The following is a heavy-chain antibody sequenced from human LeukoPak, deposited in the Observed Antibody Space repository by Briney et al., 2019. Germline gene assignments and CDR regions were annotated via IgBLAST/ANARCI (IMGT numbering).Heavy chain of an antibody. V-gene: IGHV3-30*18. CDR1: GFTFSSYG. J-gene: IGHJ4*02. CDR2: ISYDGSNK. D-gene: IGHD6-13*01. Sequence: GGSLRLSCAASGFTFSSYGMHWVRQAPGKGLEWVAVISYDGSNKYYADSVKGRFTISRDNSKNTLYLQMNSLRAKDTAVYYCAKVQSIAAAGTPFDYWGQGTLVTVSS. CDR3: AKVQSIAAAGTPFDY.